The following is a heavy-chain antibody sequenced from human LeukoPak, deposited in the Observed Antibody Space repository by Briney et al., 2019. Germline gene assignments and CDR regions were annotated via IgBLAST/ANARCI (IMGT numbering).Heavy chain of an antibody. CDR2: IYTSGST. J-gene: IGHJ4*02. CDR3: ARDRKGSSWYEDFDY. Sequence: SETLSLTCTVSGGSISSYYWSWIRQPAGKGLGWIGRIYTSGSTNYNPSLKSRVTMSVDTSKNQFSLKLSSVTAADTAVYYCARDRKGSSWYEDFDYWGQGTLVTVSS. D-gene: IGHD6-13*01. CDR1: GGSISSYY. V-gene: IGHV4-4*07.